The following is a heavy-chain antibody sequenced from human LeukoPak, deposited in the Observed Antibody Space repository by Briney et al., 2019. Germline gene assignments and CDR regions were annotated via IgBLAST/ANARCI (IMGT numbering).Heavy chain of an antibody. Sequence: GGSLRLSCTASGFTLSSFGMHWVRQAPGKGLEWVAVISDDGSNTYYADSVKGRFTISRENSKNTLYLQLNSLRAEDTAVYYCAKDADTATIIYWYFDLWGRGNLVTVSS. CDR1: GFTLSSFG. V-gene: IGHV3-30*18. J-gene: IGHJ2*01. CDR2: ISDDGSNT. CDR3: AKDADTATIIYWYFDL. D-gene: IGHD5-18*01.